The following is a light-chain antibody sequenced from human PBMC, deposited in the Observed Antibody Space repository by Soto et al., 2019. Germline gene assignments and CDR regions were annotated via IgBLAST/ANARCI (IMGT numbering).Light chain of an antibody. CDR3: QQYYRWPWT. J-gene: IGKJ1*01. CDR2: GAS. Sequence: EIVMTQSPATKSVSSGERATLSCGASQSVSSNLAWYQQKPGQTPRLLIYGASTRATGIPPRFSASGSGTDFTLTISSLQSEDFAVCYCQQYYRWPWTFGQGTKVDIK. CDR1: QSVSSN. V-gene: IGKV3-15*01.